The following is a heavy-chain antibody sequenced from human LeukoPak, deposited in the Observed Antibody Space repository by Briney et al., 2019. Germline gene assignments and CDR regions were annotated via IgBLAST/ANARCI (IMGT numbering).Heavy chain of an antibody. Sequence: GGSLRLSCAASGFTFSNDAMHWVRQAPGQGLEWVAVISYDGTNKYYADSVKGRFTISRDNSKNTMYLQMNSLRAEDTAMYYCAAHSSGYLGWFDPWGQGTLVTVSS. V-gene: IGHV3-30-3*01. CDR2: ISYDGTNK. CDR1: GFTFSNDA. D-gene: IGHD3-22*01. J-gene: IGHJ5*02. CDR3: AAHSSGYLGWFDP.